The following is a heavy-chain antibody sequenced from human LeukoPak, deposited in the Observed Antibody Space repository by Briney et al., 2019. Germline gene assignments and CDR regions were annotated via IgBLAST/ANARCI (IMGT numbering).Heavy chain of an antibody. CDR3: ARGWDIVVVPAALRDYYYYMDV. V-gene: IGHV1-69*01. CDR1: GGTFSSYA. CDR2: IIPIFGTA. D-gene: IGHD2-2*01. Sequence: SVKVSCKASGGTFSSYAISWVRQAPGQGLEWMGGIIPIFGTANYAQKFQGRVTITADESTSTAYMELSSLRSEDTAVYYCARGWDIVVVPAALRDYYYYMDVWGKGTTVTVSS. J-gene: IGHJ6*03.